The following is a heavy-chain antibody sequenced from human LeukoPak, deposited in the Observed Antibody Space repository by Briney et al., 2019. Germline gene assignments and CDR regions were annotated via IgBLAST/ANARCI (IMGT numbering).Heavy chain of an antibody. Sequence: ASVKVSCKASGYTFTGYYMHWVRQAPGQGLEWMGWINPNSGGTNYAQKLQGRVTMTTDTSTSTAYMELRSLRSDDTAVYYCARTDTANGGLFDYWGQGTLVTVSS. CDR2: INPNSGGT. J-gene: IGHJ4*02. CDR3: ARTDTANGGLFDY. CDR1: GYTFTGYY. D-gene: IGHD5-18*01. V-gene: IGHV1-2*02.